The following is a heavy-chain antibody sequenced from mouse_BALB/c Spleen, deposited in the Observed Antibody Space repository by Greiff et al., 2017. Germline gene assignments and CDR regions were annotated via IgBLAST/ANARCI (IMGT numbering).Heavy chain of an antibody. J-gene: IGHJ4*01. D-gene: IGHD1-1*01. Sequence: VQLQESGPDLVAPSQSLSITCTVSGFSLTSYGVHWVRQPPGKGLEWLVVIWSDGSTTYNSALKSRLSISKDNSKSQVFLKMNSLHTDDTAMYYCARHYYGSSYAMDDWGQGTSVTVSS. CDR1: GFSLTSYG. CDR2: IWSDGST. CDR3: ARHYYGSSYAMDD. V-gene: IGHV2-6-2*01.